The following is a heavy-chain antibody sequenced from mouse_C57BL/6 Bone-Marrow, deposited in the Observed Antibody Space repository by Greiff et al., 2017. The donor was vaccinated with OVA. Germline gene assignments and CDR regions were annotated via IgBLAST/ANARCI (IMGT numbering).Heavy chain of an antibody. V-gene: IGHV14-4*01. CDR3: TAYGNFDY. J-gene: IGHJ2*01. CDR1: GFNIKDDY. CDR2: IDPENGDT. Sequence: EVQLQQSGAELVRPGASVKLSCTASGFNIKDDYMHWVKQRPEQGLEWIGWIDPENGDTEYASKFQGKATITADTSSNTAYLQLSRLTSKDTAVYYCTAYGNFDYWGQGTTLTVSS. D-gene: IGHD2-1*01.